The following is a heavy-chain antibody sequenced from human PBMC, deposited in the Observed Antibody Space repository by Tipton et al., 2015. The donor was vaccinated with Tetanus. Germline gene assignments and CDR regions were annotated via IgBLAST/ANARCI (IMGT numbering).Heavy chain of an antibody. CDR1: GGSISSGGYS. J-gene: IGHJ5*02. CDR2: MYYSGTT. CDR3: ARATSTGPAYNWFDP. D-gene: IGHD2-8*02. Sequence: LRLSCAVSGGSISSGGYSWTWIRQPPGKGLQWIGYMYYSGTTHYHPSLKSRVTISIDRSKNQLSLKLTSVTAADTAVYYCARATSTGPAYNWFDPWGQGTLVTVSS. V-gene: IGHV4-30-2*01.